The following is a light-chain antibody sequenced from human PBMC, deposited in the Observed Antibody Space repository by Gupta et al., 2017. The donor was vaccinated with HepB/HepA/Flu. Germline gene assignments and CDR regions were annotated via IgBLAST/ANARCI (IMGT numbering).Light chain of an antibody. J-gene: IGLJ2*01. Sequence: QSVLTQPPSASGTPGQRVNISCSGSSSNIGSNTVNWYQQLPGTAPKLLIYSNNQRPSGVPDRFSGSKSGTSASLAISGLQSEDEADYYCAAWDDSLNALFGGGTKLTVL. V-gene: IGLV1-44*01. CDR3: AAWDDSLNAL. CDR1: SSNIGSNT. CDR2: SNN.